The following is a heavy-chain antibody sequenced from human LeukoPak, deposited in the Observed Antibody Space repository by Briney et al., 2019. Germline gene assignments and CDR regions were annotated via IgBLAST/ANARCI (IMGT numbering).Heavy chain of an antibody. J-gene: IGHJ4*02. CDR1: GYTFTGYY. D-gene: IGHD1-26*01. Sequence: GASVKVSCKASGYTFTGYYMHWVRQAPGQGLEWMGWINPNSGGTNYAQNFQGRVTMTRDTSISTAYMELSSLRSDDTAVFYCAREGGTYAFDYWGQGTLVTVSS. CDR3: AREGGTYAFDY. CDR2: INPNSGGT. V-gene: IGHV1-2*02.